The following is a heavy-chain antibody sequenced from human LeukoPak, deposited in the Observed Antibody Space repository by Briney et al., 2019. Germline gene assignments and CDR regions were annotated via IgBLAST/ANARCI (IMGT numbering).Heavy chain of an antibody. D-gene: IGHD5-24*01. CDR2: IYNSGTT. CDR3: VEAPNPYYFDD. V-gene: IGHV4-31*03. Sequence: PSETLSLTCTVSGGSVSSGSYYWSWIRQPPGKGLEWIGYIYNSGTTYYNPSLKSRVTISVDTSKNQFSLKLNSMSAADTAVYYCVEAPNPYYFDDWGQGTLVTVSS. J-gene: IGHJ4*02. CDR1: GGSVSSGSYY.